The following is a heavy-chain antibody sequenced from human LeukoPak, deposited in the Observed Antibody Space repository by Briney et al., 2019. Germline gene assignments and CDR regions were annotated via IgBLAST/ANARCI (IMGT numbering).Heavy chain of an antibody. Sequence: ASVKVSCKASGYTFTSYDINWVRQATGQELEWMGWMNPNSGNTGYAQKFQGRVTMTRNTSISTAYMELSSLRSEDTAVYYCARGYCSSTSCYTENWFDPWGQGTLVTVSS. CDR1: GYTFTSYD. CDR3: ARGYCSSTSCYTENWFDP. V-gene: IGHV1-8*01. CDR2: MNPNSGNT. J-gene: IGHJ5*02. D-gene: IGHD2-2*02.